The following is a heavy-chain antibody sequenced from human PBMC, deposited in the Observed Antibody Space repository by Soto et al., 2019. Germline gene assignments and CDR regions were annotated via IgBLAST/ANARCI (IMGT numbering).Heavy chain of an antibody. CDR3: ARGTMVRGVSVDY. CDR2: IWYDGSNK. J-gene: IGHJ4*02. CDR1: GFTFSSYG. D-gene: IGHD3-10*01. V-gene: IGHV3-33*01. Sequence: GGSLRLSCAASGFTFSSYGMHWVRQAPGKGLEWVAVIWYDGSNKYYADSVKGRFTISRDNSKNTLYLQMNSLRAEDTAVYYCARGTMVRGVSVDYWGQGTLVTVSS.